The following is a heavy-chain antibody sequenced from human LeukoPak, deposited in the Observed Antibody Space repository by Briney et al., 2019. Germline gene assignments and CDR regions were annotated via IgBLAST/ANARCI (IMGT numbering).Heavy chain of an antibody. J-gene: IGHJ6*03. D-gene: IGHD4-11*01. Sequence: SETLSLTCAVYGGSFSGYYWSWIRQPPGKGLEWIGSIYHSGSTYYNPSLKSRVTISVDTSKNQFSLKLSSVTAADTAVYYCASLTSGNYRSALYYYYYYMDVWGKGTTVTVSS. V-gene: IGHV4-34*01. CDR2: IYHSGST. CDR1: GGSFSGYY. CDR3: ASLTSGNYRSALYYYYYYMDV.